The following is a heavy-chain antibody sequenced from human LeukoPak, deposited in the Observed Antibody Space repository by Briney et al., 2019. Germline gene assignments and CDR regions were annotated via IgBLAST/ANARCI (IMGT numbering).Heavy chain of an antibody. Sequence: GGSLRLSCAASGFTCSDYWMAWVRQAPGKGLEGVANISPDGSRRPLGDSVRGRFTISRDNAQNSVFLQMNSLRVEDTALYYCATSRVEAAFDIWGQGTMVTVPS. V-gene: IGHV3-7*01. CDR3: ATSRVEAAFDI. J-gene: IGHJ3*02. CDR2: ISPDGSRR. CDR1: GFTCSDYW. D-gene: IGHD2/OR15-2a*01.